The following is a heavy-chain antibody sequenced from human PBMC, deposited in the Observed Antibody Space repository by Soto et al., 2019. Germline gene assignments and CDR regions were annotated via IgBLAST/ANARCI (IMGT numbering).Heavy chain of an antibody. CDR1: GFTFRNYD. CDR3: PRTDRDLYGVDV. Sequence: EVQLVESGGGLVQPGGSLRLSCEASGFTFRNYDMHWVRQGTGKGLEWVSGISAAGDPDYADSVEGRFTISRENAQNAYILQMNSLRVGETAVYYWPRTDRDLYGVDVWGLGTTVIVSS. CDR2: ISAAGDP. J-gene: IGHJ6*02. V-gene: IGHV3-13*05.